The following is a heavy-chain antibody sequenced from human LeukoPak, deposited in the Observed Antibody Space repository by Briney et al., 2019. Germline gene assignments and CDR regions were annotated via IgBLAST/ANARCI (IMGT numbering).Heavy chain of an antibody. Sequence: ASVKVSCKASGYTFTSYDINWVRQATGQGLEWMGWMNPNSGNTGYAQKFQGRVTMTRNTSISTAYMELSSLRSEDTAVYYCANRAAAYTEYYFDYWGQGTLVTVSS. D-gene: IGHD6-13*01. CDR1: GYTFTSYD. CDR2: MNPNSGNT. J-gene: IGHJ4*02. V-gene: IGHV1-8*01. CDR3: ANRAAAYTEYYFDY.